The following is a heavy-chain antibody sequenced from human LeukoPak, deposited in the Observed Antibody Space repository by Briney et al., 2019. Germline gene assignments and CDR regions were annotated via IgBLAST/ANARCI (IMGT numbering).Heavy chain of an antibody. D-gene: IGHD6-13*01. J-gene: IGHJ4*02. CDR2: INPNSGGT. V-gene: IGHV1-2*02. Sequence: GASVKVSCKASGYTFTGYYMHWVRQAPGQGLEWMGWINPNSGGTNFAQKFQGRVTMTRDTSISTAYMELRSLRSDDTAVYYCARVVQDQQLVRRVDYWGQGTLVTVSS. CDR1: GYTFTGYY. CDR3: ARVVQDQQLVRRVDY.